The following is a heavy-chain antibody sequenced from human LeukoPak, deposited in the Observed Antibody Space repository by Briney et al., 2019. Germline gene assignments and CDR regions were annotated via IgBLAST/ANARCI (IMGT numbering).Heavy chain of an antibody. CDR3: AREGIAAAGTLNDAFDI. D-gene: IGHD6-13*01. CDR2: IIPIFGTA. Sequence: SVKVSCKASGGTFSSYAISWVRQAPGQGLEWMGGIIPIFGTANFAQKFQGRVTITADESTSTAYMELSSLRSEDTAVYYCAREGIAAAGTLNDAFDIWGQGTMVTVSS. J-gene: IGHJ3*02. V-gene: IGHV1-69*13. CDR1: GGTFSSYA.